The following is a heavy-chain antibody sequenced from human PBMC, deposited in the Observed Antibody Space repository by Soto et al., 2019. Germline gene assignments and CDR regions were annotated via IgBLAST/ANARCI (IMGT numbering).Heavy chain of an antibody. CDR1: GYTFTSYD. D-gene: IGHD3-9*01. J-gene: IGHJ3*02. CDR3: ARGAGYDILTILYPTDAFDI. V-gene: IGHV1-8*01. CDR2: MNPSSGNT. Sequence: ASVKVSCKASGYTFTSYDINWVRQATGQGLEWMGWMNPSSGNTGYAQKFQGRVTMTRNTSISTAHMELSSLRSEDTAVYYCARGAGYDILTILYPTDAFDIWGQGTMVTVSS.